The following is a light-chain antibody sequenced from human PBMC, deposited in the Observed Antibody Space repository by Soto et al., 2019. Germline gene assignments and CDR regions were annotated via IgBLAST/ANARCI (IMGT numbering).Light chain of an antibody. V-gene: IGKV1-39*01. Sequence: SGVPSRFRCSGSGTDFTLTISSLQPDDLATYFSQQSYSPPYTFGQGTKLEIK. J-gene: IGKJ2*01. CDR3: QQSYSPPYT.